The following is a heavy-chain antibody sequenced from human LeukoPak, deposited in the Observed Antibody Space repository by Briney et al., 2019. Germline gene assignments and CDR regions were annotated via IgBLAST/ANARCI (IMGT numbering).Heavy chain of an antibody. CDR2: ISYDGSNK. Sequence: PGRSLRLSCAASGFTFSSYGMHWVRQAPGKGLEWVAVISYDGSNKYYADSVKGRFTISRDNSKNTLYLQMNCLRAEDTAVYYCAKDSQVLRLNYYYGMDVWGQGTTVTVSS. D-gene: IGHD2-21*01. CDR3: AKDSQVLRLNYYYGMDV. V-gene: IGHV3-30*18. CDR1: GFTFSSYG. J-gene: IGHJ6*02.